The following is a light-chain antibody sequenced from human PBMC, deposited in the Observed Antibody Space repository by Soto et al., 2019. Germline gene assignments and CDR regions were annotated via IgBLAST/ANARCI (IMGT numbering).Light chain of an antibody. J-gene: IGKJ5*01. CDR2: DAS. CDR1: QSIGTW. CDR3: QEYNSYPVS. Sequence: DIQVTQSPATLSAFVGDRVTISCRARQSIGTWLAWYQQKPGKAPKLLIYDASTLESGVPSRFSGSGSGTEFTLTISSLQPEDVATYYCQEYNSYPVSFGQGTRLHI. V-gene: IGKV1-5*01.